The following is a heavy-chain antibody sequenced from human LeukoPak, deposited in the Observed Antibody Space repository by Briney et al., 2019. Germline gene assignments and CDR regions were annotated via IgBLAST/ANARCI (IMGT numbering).Heavy chain of an antibody. CDR2: ITSSSTYT. CDR3: ARDPYSGTYGDTYYYYMDV. Sequence: GGSLRLSCAASGFSFSSYNMNWVRQTPGKGLEWVSSITSSSTYTFYADSVKGRFTISRDNARNSLYLQMNSLRGEDMAVYYCARDPYSGTYGDTYYYYMDVWGKGTTVTISS. D-gene: IGHD1-26*01. CDR1: GFSFSSYN. J-gene: IGHJ6*03. V-gene: IGHV3-21*01.